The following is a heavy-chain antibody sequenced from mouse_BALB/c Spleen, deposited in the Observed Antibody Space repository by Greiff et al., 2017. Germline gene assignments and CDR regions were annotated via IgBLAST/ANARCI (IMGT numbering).Heavy chain of an antibody. CDR2: IDPANGNT. J-gene: IGHJ1*01. V-gene: IGHV14-3*02. Sequence: VQLQQSGAELVKPGASVKLSCTASGFNIKDTYMPWVKQRPEQGLEWIGRIDPANGNTKYDPKFQGKDTITADTSSNTAYLQLSSLTSEDTAVYYCARSQAGYGYCDDWGAGTTVTVSA. CDR1: GFNIKDTY. CDR3: ARSQAGYGYCDD.